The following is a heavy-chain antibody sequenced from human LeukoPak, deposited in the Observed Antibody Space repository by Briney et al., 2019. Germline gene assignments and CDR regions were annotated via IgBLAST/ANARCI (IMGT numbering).Heavy chain of an antibody. J-gene: IGHJ5*02. Sequence: SETLSLTCAVYGGSFSGYHWSWIRQPPGKGLEWIGEINHSGSTNYNPSLKSRVTISVDTSKNQFSLKLSSVTAADTAVYYCARGHSLKVVVVAATHWFDPWGQGTLVTVSS. V-gene: IGHV4-34*01. CDR3: ARGHSLKVVVVAATHWFDP. CDR2: INHSGST. D-gene: IGHD2-15*01. CDR1: GGSFSGYH.